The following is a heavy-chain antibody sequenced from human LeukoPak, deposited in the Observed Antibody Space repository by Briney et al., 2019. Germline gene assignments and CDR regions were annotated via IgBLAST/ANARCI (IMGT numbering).Heavy chain of an antibody. D-gene: IGHD5-12*01. CDR2: IYYSGST. J-gene: IGHJ4*02. Sequence: SETLSLTCTVSGGSISSYYWSWIRQPPGKGLEWIGYIYYSGSTNYNPSLKSRVTISVDTSKNQFSLKLSSVTAADTAMYYCARQGSAYSGYDLGYWGQGTLVTVSS. V-gene: IGHV4-59*01. CDR3: ARQGSAYSGYDLGY. CDR1: GGSISSYY.